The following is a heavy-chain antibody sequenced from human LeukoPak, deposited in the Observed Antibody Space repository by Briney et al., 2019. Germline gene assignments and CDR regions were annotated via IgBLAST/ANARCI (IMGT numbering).Heavy chain of an antibody. CDR1: GYTFTSYD. J-gene: IGHJ3*02. V-gene: IGHV1-8*01. D-gene: IGHD3-22*01. Sequence: ASVKVSCKASGYTFTSYDINWVRQATGQGLEWMGWMNPNSGNTGYAQKFQGRDTMTRNTSISTAYMELSSLRSEDTAVYYCATGYYYDSSGLDAFDIWGQGTMVTVSS. CDR3: ATGYYYDSSGLDAFDI. CDR2: MNPNSGNT.